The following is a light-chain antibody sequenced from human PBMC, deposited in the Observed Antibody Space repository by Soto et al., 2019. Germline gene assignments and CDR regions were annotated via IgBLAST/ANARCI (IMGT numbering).Light chain of an antibody. CDR1: QSLLYSSNNRNY. CDR2: WAS. J-gene: IGKJ4*01. V-gene: IGKV4-1*01. CDR3: QQYYDTPFT. Sequence: DIVMTQSPDSLAVSLGERATINCKSSQSLLYSSNNRNYLAWYQQKSGQPPKLLIYWASSRESGVPDRFSGSGSGTDFTLTISSLQAEDVAVYYCQQYYDTPFTFGGGTKVEIK.